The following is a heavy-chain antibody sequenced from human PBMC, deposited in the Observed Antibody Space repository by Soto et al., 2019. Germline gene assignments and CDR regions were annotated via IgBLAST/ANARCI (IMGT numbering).Heavy chain of an antibody. CDR2: IRGSAGTP. Sequence: EVQLLESGGGLVQPGGSLRLSCAASGYTFSNYAMNWVRQAPGKGLEWVASIRGSAGTPYYADSVRGRFTISRDNSKNTLSLQMNSLRVADTAVYYCAKDRDYFDYWGQGALVTVSS. J-gene: IGHJ4*02. CDR1: GYTFSNYA. V-gene: IGHV3-23*01. CDR3: AKDRDYFDY.